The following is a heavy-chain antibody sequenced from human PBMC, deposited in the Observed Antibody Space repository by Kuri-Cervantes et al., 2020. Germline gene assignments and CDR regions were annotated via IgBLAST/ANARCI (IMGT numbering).Heavy chain of an antibody. Sequence: SETLSLTCTVSGCSISSYYWSWIRQPPGKGLEWIGYIYYSGSTNYNPSLKSRVTISVDTSKNQFSLKLSSVTAADTAVYYCARVSSGCSPWGQGTLVTVSS. V-gene: IGHV4-59*12. D-gene: IGHD6-19*01. CDR1: GCSISSYY. J-gene: IGHJ5*02. CDR3: ARVSSGCSP. CDR2: IYYSGST.